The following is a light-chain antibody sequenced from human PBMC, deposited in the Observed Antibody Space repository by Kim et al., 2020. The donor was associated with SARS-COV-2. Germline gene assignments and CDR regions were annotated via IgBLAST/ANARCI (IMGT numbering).Light chain of an antibody. Sequence: SASVGDRVTITCRASQSISSYLNWYQQKPGKAPKLLIYAASSLQSGVPSRFSGSGSGTDFTLTISSLQPEDFATYYCQQSYTTPRTFGQGTKLEI. CDR2: AAS. CDR1: QSISSY. J-gene: IGKJ2*01. V-gene: IGKV1-39*01. CDR3: QQSYTTPRT.